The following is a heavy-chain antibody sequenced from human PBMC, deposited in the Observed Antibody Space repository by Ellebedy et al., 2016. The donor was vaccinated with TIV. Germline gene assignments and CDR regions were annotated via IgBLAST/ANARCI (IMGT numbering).Heavy chain of an antibody. J-gene: IGHJ4*02. CDR3: AREGRSGWYDLDD. CDR2: IWYDGSKK. CDR1: GFIFSGYG. D-gene: IGHD6-19*01. Sequence: PGGSLRLSCAASGFIFSGYGMHWVRQAPGKGLEWVAVIWYDGSKKYYADSVKGRFTISRDNSKSTLYLQMNSLRAEDTAVYYCAREGRSGWYDLDDWGQGTLVTVSS. V-gene: IGHV3-33*01.